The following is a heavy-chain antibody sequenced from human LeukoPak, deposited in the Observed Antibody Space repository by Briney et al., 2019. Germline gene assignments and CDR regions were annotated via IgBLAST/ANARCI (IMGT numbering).Heavy chain of an antibody. J-gene: IGHJ4*02. CDR3: AGLRYSGYDWEYYFDY. V-gene: IGHV4-30-2*01. Sequence: SQTLSLTCTVSGVSIGSGGYAWSWIRQPPGEGLEWIGYIYHSGSTYYKSSLWSRVTISLDRSKNQFSLTLSSVTAADTAMYYCAGLRYSGYDWEYYFDYWGQGTLVTVSS. CDR1: GVSIGSGGYA. CDR2: IYHSGST. D-gene: IGHD5-12*01.